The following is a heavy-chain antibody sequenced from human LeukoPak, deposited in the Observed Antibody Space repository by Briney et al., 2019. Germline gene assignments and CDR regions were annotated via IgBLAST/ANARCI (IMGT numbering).Heavy chain of an antibody. CDR1: GGSISSYY. Sequence: PSETLSLTCTVSGGSISSYYWSWIRRPPGKGLEWIGYSYYSGSTNYNPSLKSRVTISVDTSKNQFSLKLSSVTAADTAVYYCARVGYYDSSGYYPNWFDPWGQGTLVTVSS. J-gene: IGHJ5*02. D-gene: IGHD3-22*01. V-gene: IGHV4-59*01. CDR2: SYYSGST. CDR3: ARVGYYDSSGYYPNWFDP.